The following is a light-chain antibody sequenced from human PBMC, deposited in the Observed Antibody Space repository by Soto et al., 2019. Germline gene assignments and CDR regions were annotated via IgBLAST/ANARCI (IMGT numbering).Light chain of an antibody. Sequence: QSALTQPPSVSGAPGQRVTISCTGSSSSIGAGYDVHWYQQVPGTAPKLLIYANNNRPSGVPDRFSGSKSGASASLAITGLQAEDEADDYCQSYDSSLRVFGTGTKVTVL. CDR2: ANN. V-gene: IGLV1-40*03. CDR1: SSSIGAGYD. J-gene: IGLJ1*01. CDR3: QSYDSSLRV.